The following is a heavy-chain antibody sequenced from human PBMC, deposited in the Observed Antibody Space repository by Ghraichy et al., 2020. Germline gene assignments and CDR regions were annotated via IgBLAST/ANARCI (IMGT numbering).Heavy chain of an antibody. Sequence: GGFLRLSCAASGFTFSNYAINWVRQASGKGLEWVSSISGRSSYIYYADSVKGRFTIARDNAKNSLSLQMNSLRVEDTAVYYCARDRQLWDDLEGHAFDVWGQGTMVTVSS. J-gene: IGHJ3*01. CDR2: ISGRSSYI. V-gene: IGHV3-21*01. CDR3: ARDRQLWDDLEGHAFDV. CDR1: GFTFSNYA. D-gene: IGHD3-10*01.